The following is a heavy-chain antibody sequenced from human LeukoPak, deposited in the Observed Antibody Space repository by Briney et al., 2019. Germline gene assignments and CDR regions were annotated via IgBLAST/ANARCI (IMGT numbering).Heavy chain of an antibody. J-gene: IGHJ4*02. CDR3: AKDQRASSAWYGYFDF. CDR2: ISTGSRYI. CDR1: RFTFSTYD. V-gene: IGHV3-21*01. Sequence: GGSLTLSCAASRFTFSTYDMNWVRQAPGQGLEWVSSISTGSRYIYYADSVKGRFTISRDNAKNSLYLQMNSLTAEDTAVYYCAKDQRASSAWYGYFDFWGQGTVVTVSS. D-gene: IGHD6-19*01.